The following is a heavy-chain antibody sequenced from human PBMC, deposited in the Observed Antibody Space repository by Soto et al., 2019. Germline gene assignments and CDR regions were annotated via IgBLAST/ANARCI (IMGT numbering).Heavy chain of an antibody. CDR1: VDTFSGYY. J-gene: IGHJ6*02. Sequence: SVKVSCKASVDTFSGYYMHWVRQAPGQGLEWMGWINPNSGGTNYAQKFQGRVTMTRDTSISTAYMELSRLRSDDTAVYYCARGEYSYGPYNGMDVWGQGTTVTVSS. V-gene: IGHV1-2*02. D-gene: IGHD5-18*01. CDR3: ARGEYSYGPYNGMDV. CDR2: INPNSGGT.